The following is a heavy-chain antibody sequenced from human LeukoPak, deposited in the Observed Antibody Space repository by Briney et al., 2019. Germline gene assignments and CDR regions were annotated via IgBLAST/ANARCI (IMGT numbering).Heavy chain of an antibody. CDR1: GFTFSSYG. CDR2: ISGSGGST. D-gene: IGHD3-3*01. CDR3: ARDTRDDFWSGYYAYYYYYMDV. Sequence: GGSLRLSCTASGFTFSSYGMSWVRQAPGKGLDWVSAISGSGGSTYYADSVKGRFTISRDNSKNTLYLQMNSLRAEDTAVYYCARDTRDDFWSGYYAYYYYYMDVWGKGTTVTVSS. V-gene: IGHV3-23*01. J-gene: IGHJ6*03.